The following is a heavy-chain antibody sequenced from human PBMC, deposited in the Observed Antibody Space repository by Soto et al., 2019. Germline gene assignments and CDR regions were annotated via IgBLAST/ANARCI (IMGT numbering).Heavy chain of an antibody. D-gene: IGHD1-26*01. CDR2: IWYDGSNK. J-gene: IGHJ5*02. CDR3: AREGGYHGFDP. CDR1: GFTFSSYG. V-gene: IGHV3-33*01. Sequence: QVQLVESGGGVVQPGRSLRLSCAASGFTFSSYGMHWVRQAPGKGLEWVAVIWYDGSNKYYADSVKGRFTISRDNSKNTLYLQMNSLRAEDTAVYYCAREGGYHGFDPWGQGTLVTVSS.